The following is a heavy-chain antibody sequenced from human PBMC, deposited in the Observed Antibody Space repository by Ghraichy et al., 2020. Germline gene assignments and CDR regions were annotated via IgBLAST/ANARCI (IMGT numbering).Heavy chain of an antibody. V-gene: IGHV3-23*01. J-gene: IGHJ4*02. CDR1: GFTFSSYA. Sequence: LSLTCAASGFTFSSYAMSWVRQAPGKGLEWVSAISGSGGSTYYADSVKGRFTISRDNSKNTLYLQMNSLRAEDTAVYYCTKRAADDYFDYWGQGTLVTFSS. CDR2: ISGSGGST. CDR3: TKRAADDYFDY. D-gene: IGHD6-13*01.